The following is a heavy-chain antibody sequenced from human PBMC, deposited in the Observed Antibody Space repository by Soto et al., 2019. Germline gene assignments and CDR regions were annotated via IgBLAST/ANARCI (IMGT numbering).Heavy chain of an antibody. CDR1: DDFISSYY. V-gene: IGHV4-4*07. D-gene: IGHD3-9*01. Sequence: SETLSLTCTVSDDFISSYYWNWIRQPAGKGLEWIGRVSTNGATNYNPSLESRVTMSVDTSKNQFSLKLTSVTAADTAVYFCARADYEILTGSYAMDVWGQGTTVP. J-gene: IGHJ6*02. CDR2: VSTNGAT. CDR3: ARADYEILTGSYAMDV.